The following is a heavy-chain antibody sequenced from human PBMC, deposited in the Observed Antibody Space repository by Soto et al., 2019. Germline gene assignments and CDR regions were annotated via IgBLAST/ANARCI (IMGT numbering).Heavy chain of an antibody. CDR2: ISESGGST. J-gene: IGHJ4*02. D-gene: IGHD2-2*01. CDR1: GFSFSDYA. V-gene: IGHV3-23*01. CDR3: AKRSPYSTGWYSPIFDY. Sequence: AGGSLRLSCAASGFSFSDYAMSWVRQAPGKGLEWVSVISESGGSTHYADSVRGRFTVSRDNSENSLSLRMNSLRDEDTAVYFCAKRSPYSTGWYSPIFDYWGQGAMVTVSS.